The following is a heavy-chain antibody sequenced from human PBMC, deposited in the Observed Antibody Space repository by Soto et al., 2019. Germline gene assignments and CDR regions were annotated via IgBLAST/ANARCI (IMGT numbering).Heavy chain of an antibody. CDR3: ARYSSIPEILGWFDP. D-gene: IGHD6-13*01. V-gene: IGHV4-31*03. Sequence: QVQLQESGPGLVKPSQTLSLTCTVSGGSISSGGYYWSWIRQHPGKGLAWIGYIYYSGSTYYNPSLKSRVTISVDTSKNQFSLKLSSVTAADTAVYYCARYSSIPEILGWFDPWGQGTLVTVSS. CDR2: IYYSGST. J-gene: IGHJ5*02. CDR1: GGSISSGGYY.